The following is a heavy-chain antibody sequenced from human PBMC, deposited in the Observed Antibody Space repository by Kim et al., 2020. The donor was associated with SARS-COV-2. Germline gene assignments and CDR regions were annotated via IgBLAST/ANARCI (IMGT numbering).Heavy chain of an antibody. D-gene: IGHD6-19*01. V-gene: IGHV3-30*04. CDR3: AQDILIAVAGTFHYYYG. Sequence: GGSLRLSCAASGFTFSSYAMHWVRQAPGKGLEWVAVISYDGSNKYYADSVKGRFPISRDNSKNTLYLQMNSLRAEDTAVYYCAQDILIAVAGTFHYYYG. CDR1: GFTFSSYA. J-gene: IGHJ6*01. CDR2: ISYDGSNK.